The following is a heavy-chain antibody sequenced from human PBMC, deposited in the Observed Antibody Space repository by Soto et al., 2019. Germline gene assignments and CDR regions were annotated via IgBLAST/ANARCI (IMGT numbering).Heavy chain of an antibody. J-gene: IGHJ3*02. Sequence: GGSLRLSCAASGFTFSSYAMSWVRQAPGKGLEWVSAISGSGGSTYYADSVKGRFTISRDNSKNTLYLQMNSLRAEDTAVYYCAKSQLRTGDPYNAFDIWGQGTMVTVSS. CDR2: ISGSGGST. V-gene: IGHV3-23*01. D-gene: IGHD7-27*01. CDR3: AKSQLRTGDPYNAFDI. CDR1: GFTFSSYA.